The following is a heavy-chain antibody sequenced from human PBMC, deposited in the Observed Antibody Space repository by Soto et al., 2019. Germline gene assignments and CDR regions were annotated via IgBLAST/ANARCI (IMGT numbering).Heavy chain of an antibody. D-gene: IGHD1-26*01. J-gene: IGHJ4*02. CDR1: GYTFTSYA. CDR3: AREGSVGDTYKGLHYFDY. CDR2: INAGNGNT. Sequence: QVQLVQSGAEEKKPGASVKVSCKASGYTFTSYAMHWVRQAPGQRLESMGWINAGNGNTKYSQKFQGRVTITRDTSASTAYMELSTLRAEDTAVYYCAREGSVGDTYKGLHYFDYWGQGTLVTVSS. V-gene: IGHV1-3*05.